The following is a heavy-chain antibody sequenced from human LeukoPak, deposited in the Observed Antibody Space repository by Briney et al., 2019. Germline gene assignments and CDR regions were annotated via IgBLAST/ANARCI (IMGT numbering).Heavy chain of an antibody. J-gene: IGHJ4*02. CDR3: ARVGKADILTGYYIDY. V-gene: IGHV1-18*01. CDR1: GYTFTSYG. CDR2: ISAYNGNT. D-gene: IGHD3-9*01. Sequence: ASVKVFCKASGYTFTSYGISWVLQAPGQGLEWMGWISAYNGNTNYAQKLQGRVTMTTDTSTSTAYMELRSLRSDDTAVYYCARVGKADILTGYYIDYWGQGTLVTVSS.